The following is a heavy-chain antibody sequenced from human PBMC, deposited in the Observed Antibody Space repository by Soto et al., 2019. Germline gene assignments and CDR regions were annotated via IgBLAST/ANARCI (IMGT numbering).Heavy chain of an antibody. D-gene: IGHD2-2*01. CDR2: INSDGSST. J-gene: IGHJ3*02. Sequence: GGPLRLSCAASGFTFSTYWMHWVRQPPGKGLVWVSRINSDGSSTSYADSVKGRFTISRDNAKNSLYLQMNSLRAEDTAVYYCARSKWDIVVVPAAIGDITRLSGAFDIWGQGTMVTVSS. V-gene: IGHV3-74*01. CDR1: GFTFSTYW. CDR3: ARSKWDIVVVPAAIGDITRLSGAFDI.